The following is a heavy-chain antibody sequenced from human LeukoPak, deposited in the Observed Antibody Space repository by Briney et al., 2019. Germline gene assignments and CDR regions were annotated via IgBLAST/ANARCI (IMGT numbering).Heavy chain of an antibody. CDR2: ISISGDKI. CDR1: GFTFSNSA. D-gene: IGHD2-8*01. CDR3: AKEIRPNVY. J-gene: IGHJ4*02. Sequence: GRSLRLSCEVSGFTFSNSAMSWVRQPPGKGLEWLSSISISGDKILYADPVKGRFTISRDNSKNTLYLQMNSLRDEDTAVYYCAKEIRPNVYWGQGTLVIVSS. V-gene: IGHV3-23*01.